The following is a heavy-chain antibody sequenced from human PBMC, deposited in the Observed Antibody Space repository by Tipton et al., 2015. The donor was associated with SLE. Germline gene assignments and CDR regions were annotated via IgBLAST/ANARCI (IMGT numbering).Heavy chain of an antibody. D-gene: IGHD1-20*01. CDR1: GFTFSSYA. Sequence: SLRLSCAASGFTFSSYAMHWVRQAPGKGLEWVAVISYDGSNKYYADSVKGRFTISRDNSKNTLYLQMNSLRAEDTAVHYCAREPPITGTPFDYWGQGTLVTVSS. CDR3: AREPPITGTPFDY. J-gene: IGHJ4*02. CDR2: ISYDGSNK. V-gene: IGHV3-30*04.